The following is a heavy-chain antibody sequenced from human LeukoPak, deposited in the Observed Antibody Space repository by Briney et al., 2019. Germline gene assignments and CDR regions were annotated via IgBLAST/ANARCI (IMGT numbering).Heavy chain of an antibody. V-gene: IGHV4-4*07. CDR2: IYTSGST. J-gene: IGHJ5*02. CDR1: GVSMSSYY. CDR3: ARASGEGLSYGSGTSNWFAP. D-gene: IGHD3-10*01. Sequence: PSETLSLTCTVSGVSMSSYYWSWIRQPAGKGLEWIGRIYTSGSTNYNPSLKSRVTMSVYTSKNQSSLKLSSVTAADTAAYYCARASGEGLSYGSGTSNWFAPWGQGTLVTASS.